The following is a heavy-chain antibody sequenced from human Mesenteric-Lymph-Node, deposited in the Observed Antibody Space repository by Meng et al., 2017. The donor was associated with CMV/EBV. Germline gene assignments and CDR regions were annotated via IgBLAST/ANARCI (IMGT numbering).Heavy chain of an antibody. V-gene: IGHV2-5*02. D-gene: IGHD6-13*01. CDR2: IYWDDDK. J-gene: IGHJ4*02. Sequence: ITVKDAGPKRVNPTRTLTRILTVSGFSLSTSGVGVGWIRQPPGKALEWLALIYWDDDKRYSPSLKSRLTITKDTSKNQVVLTMTNMDPVDTATYYCAHSSGIAAAGPFYFDYWGQGTLVTVSS. CDR1: GFSLSTSGVG. CDR3: AHSSGIAAAGPFYFDY.